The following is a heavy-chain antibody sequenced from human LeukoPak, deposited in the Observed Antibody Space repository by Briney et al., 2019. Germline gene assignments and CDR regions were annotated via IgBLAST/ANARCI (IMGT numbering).Heavy chain of an antibody. Sequence: PGGSLRLSCAASGFTFSSYAMSWVRQAPGKGLEWVSAISDSGGRTFYADSVKGRFTISRDNSKNTLYLQMNSLRAEDTAAYCCAKDRSDIVATIPDYWGQGTLITVSS. CDR1: GFTFSSYA. V-gene: IGHV3-23*01. J-gene: IGHJ4*02. CDR3: AKDRSDIVATIPDY. CDR2: ISDSGGRT. D-gene: IGHD5-12*01.